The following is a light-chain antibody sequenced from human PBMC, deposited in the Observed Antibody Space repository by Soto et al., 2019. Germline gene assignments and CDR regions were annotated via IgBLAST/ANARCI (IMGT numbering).Light chain of an antibody. J-gene: IGKJ1*01. CDR1: QSVSNNY. Sequence: EIVFTQSPGTLSLSPGERATLSCRASQSVSNNYLAWYQQKPGQAPRLLIYGASNRATGIPDRFSGSGSGTAFTLAISRVGPEDSAVYYCQQYGSSGTFGQGTKVDIK. CDR2: GAS. V-gene: IGKV3-20*01. CDR3: QQYGSSGT.